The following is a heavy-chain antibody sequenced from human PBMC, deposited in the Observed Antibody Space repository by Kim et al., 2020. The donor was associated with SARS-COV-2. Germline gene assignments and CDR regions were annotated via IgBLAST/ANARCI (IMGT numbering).Heavy chain of an antibody. CDR3: AKVFRPYGDPTNYYGMDV. D-gene: IGHD4-17*01. V-gene: IGHV3-9*01. J-gene: IGHJ6*02. Sequence: KGRFTISRDNAKNSLYLQMNSLRAEDTALYYCAKVFRPYGDPTNYYGMDVWGQGTTVTVSS.